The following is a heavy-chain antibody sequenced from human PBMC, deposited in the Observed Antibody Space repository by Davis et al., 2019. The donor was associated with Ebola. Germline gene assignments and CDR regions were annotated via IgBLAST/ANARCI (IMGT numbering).Heavy chain of an antibody. V-gene: IGHV4-34*01. CDR1: GGSLSGYY. Sequence: MPSETLSLTCAVYGGSLSGYYWSWIRQPPGKGLEWIGEINHSGGTKYNPSLKSRVIISADTSKNQFSLKLSSVTAADTAVYYCAREAPYCSGGRCYDYWGQGTLITVSS. CDR3: AREAPYCSGGRCYDY. CDR2: INHSGGT. J-gene: IGHJ4*02. D-gene: IGHD2-15*01.